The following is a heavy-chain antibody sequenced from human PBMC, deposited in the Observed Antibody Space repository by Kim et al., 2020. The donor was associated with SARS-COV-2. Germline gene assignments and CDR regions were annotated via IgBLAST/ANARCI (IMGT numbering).Heavy chain of an antibody. CDR2: ISSSSSTI. Sequence: GGSLRLSCAASGFTFSSYSMNWVRQAPGKGLEWVSYISSSSSTIYYADSVKGRFTISRDNAKNSLYLQMNSLRDEDTAVYYCARDRRLRSGGSCLDYWGQGTLVTVSS. CDR1: GFTFSSYS. D-gene: IGHD2-15*01. CDR3: ARDRRLRSGGSCLDY. J-gene: IGHJ4*02. V-gene: IGHV3-48*02.